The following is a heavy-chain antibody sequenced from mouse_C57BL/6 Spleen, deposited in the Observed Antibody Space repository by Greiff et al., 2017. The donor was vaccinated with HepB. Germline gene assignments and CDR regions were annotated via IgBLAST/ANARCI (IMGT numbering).Heavy chain of an antibody. CDR2: IYPGDGYT. V-gene: IGHV1-82*01. D-gene: IGHD3-2*02. CDR3: AREDSSGRFAY. Sequence: QVQLQQSGPELVKPGASVKISCKASGYAFSSSWMNWVKQRPGKGLEWIGRIYPGDGYTNYHGKFKGKATLTADKSSSTACMQLSSLTSEDSAVYFCAREDSSGRFAYWGQGTLVTVSA. J-gene: IGHJ3*01. CDR1: GYAFSSSW.